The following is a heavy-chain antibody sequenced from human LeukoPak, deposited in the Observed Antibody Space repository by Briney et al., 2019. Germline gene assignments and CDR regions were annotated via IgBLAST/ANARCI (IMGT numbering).Heavy chain of an antibody. D-gene: IGHD1-26*01. J-gene: IGHJ4*02. CDR1: GCSFTSYW. CDR3: ARSLNYELFDY. Sequence: GGSLKISCKGSGCSFTSYWIGWVRQMPGKGLELVGIIYPGDSDTRYSPSFQGPVTISADKSTSTAYLQWSSLQASDTAMYYCARSLNYELFDYWGQGTLVTVSS. V-gene: IGHV5-51*01. CDR2: IYPGDSDT.